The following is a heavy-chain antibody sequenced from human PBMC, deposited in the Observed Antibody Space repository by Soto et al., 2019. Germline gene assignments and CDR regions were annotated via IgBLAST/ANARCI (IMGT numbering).Heavy chain of an antibody. Sequence: PGGSLRLSCAASGFTFSSYGMHWVRQAPGKGLEWVAVISYDGSNKYYADSVKGRFTISRDNSKNTLYLQMNSLRAEDTAVYYCAKPQEVLWFGELKYYFDYWGQGT. CDR2: ISYDGSNK. J-gene: IGHJ4*02. V-gene: IGHV3-30*18. CDR3: AKPQEVLWFGELKYYFDY. CDR1: GFTFSSYG. D-gene: IGHD3-10*01.